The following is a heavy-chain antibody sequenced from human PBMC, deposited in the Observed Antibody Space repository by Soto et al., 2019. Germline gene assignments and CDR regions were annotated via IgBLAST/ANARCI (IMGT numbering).Heavy chain of an antibody. CDR3: VKDWTGNKCPCLDV. V-gene: IGHV3-23*01. D-gene: IGHD3-9*01. J-gene: IGHJ6*02. CDR2: ISGDCKSA. Sequence: EVEVLESGGGLQQPGGSLRLSCVASGFTFNAHAMTWVRQGPGVGLEWTSSISGDCKSAYYAGSVKGRFTVSRDNAKNTFTLEMNSLRVEDTATYYCVKDWTGNKCPCLDVWGQGTTVTVSS. CDR1: GFTFNAHA.